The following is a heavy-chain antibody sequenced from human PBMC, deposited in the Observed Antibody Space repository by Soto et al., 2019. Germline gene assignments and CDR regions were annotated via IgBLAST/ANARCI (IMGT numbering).Heavy chain of an antibody. CDR3: ARDGEAGYSSSWYWYFQH. CDR2: IIPIFGTA. V-gene: IGHV1-69*13. Sequence: GASVKVSCKASGGTFSSYAISWVRQAPGQGLEWMGGIIPIFGTANYAQKFQGRVTITADESTSTAYMELSSLRSEDTAVYYCARDGEAGYSSSWYWYFQHWGQGTLVTVSS. J-gene: IGHJ1*01. CDR1: GGTFSSYA. D-gene: IGHD6-13*01.